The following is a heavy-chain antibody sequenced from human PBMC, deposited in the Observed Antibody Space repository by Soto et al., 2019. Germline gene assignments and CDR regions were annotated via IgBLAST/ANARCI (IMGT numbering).Heavy chain of an antibody. Sequence: SETLSLTCTVSGGSVSSGGYYWSWIRQHPGKGLEWIGYIYYSGSTYYNPSLKSRVTISVDTSKNQFSLKLSSVTAADTAVYYCARGWTTYYDILTGPKTENLFDPWGQGTLVTVSS. CDR3: ARGWTTYYDILTGPKTENLFDP. D-gene: IGHD3-9*01. J-gene: IGHJ5*02. CDR2: IYYSGST. V-gene: IGHV4-31*03. CDR1: GGSVSSGGYY.